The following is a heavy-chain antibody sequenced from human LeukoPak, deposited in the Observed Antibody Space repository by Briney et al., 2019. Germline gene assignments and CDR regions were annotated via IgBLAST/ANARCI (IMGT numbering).Heavy chain of an antibody. Sequence: ASVKVSCKASGYTFTSYGISWVRQAPGQGLEWMGWISAYNGNTNYAQKLQGRVTMTTDTSTSTAYMELRSLRSDDTAVYYCARGLWFGEFIPNGMDDWGKGTTVTVSS. J-gene: IGHJ6*04. CDR1: GYTFTSYG. CDR3: ARGLWFGEFIPNGMDD. V-gene: IGHV1-18*04. D-gene: IGHD3-10*01. CDR2: ISAYNGNT.